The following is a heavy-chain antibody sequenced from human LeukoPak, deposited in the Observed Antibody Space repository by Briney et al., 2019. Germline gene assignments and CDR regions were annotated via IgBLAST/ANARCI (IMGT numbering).Heavy chain of an antibody. CDR3: AKRGVVIRVILVGFHKEAYYFDS. J-gene: IGHJ4*02. Sequence: QPGGSLGLSCAVSGITLSNYGMSWVRQAPGKGLEWVAGISDSGGRTNYADSVKGRFTISRDNPKNTLYLQMNSLRAEDTAVYFCAKRGVVIRVILVGFHKEAYYFDSWGQGALVTVSS. CDR2: ISDSGGRT. D-gene: IGHD3-22*01. CDR1: GITLSNYG. V-gene: IGHV3-23*01.